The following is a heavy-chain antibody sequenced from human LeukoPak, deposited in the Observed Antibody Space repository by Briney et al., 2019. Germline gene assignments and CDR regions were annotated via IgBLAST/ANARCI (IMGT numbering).Heavy chain of an antibody. D-gene: IGHD2-2*01. Sequence: GGSLRLSCAVSGFTLSDYYMDWVRQAPGKGLEWVSVISGSDGSTYYADSVKGRFTVSRDNSKNTLYLQMNSLRAEDTAIYFCAKESGDIVVVPAAIPYYYYYYMDAWGKGTTVTVSS. CDR1: GFTLSDYY. J-gene: IGHJ6*03. CDR2: ISGSDGST. V-gene: IGHV3-23*01. CDR3: AKESGDIVVVPAAIPYYYYYYMDA.